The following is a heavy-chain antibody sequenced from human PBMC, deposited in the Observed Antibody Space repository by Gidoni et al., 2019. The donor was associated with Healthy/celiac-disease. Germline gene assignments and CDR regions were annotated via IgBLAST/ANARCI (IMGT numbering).Heavy chain of an antibody. V-gene: IGHV1-69*01. CDR2: IIPIFGTA. Sequence: QVQLVQSGAEVKKPGSPVKVSCKASGGTFSSYAISRVRQAPGQGLEWMGGIIPIFGTANYAQKFQGRVTITADESTSTAYMELNSLRSEDTAVYYCARGDHVYGDYTEYYYYYGMDVWGQGTTVTVSS. CDR1: GGTFSSYA. D-gene: IGHD4-17*01. J-gene: IGHJ6*02. CDR3: ARGDHVYGDYTEYYYYYGMDV.